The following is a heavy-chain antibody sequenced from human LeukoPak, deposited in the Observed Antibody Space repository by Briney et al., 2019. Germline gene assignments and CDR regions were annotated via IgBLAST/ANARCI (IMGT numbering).Heavy chain of an antibody. V-gene: IGHV1-18*01. CDR1: GYTFTIYG. Sequence: ASVKVSFKASGYTFTIYGISWVRQAPGQGLEWMGWISAYNGNTNYAQKLQGRVTMTTDTSTSTAYMELRSLRSDDTAVYYCARAHSGYDSLTFSDYWGQGTLVTVSS. CDR3: ARAHSGYDSLTFSDY. D-gene: IGHD5-12*01. J-gene: IGHJ4*02. CDR2: ISAYNGNT.